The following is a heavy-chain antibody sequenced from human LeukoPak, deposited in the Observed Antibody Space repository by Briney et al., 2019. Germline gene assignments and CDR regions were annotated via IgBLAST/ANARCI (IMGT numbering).Heavy chain of an antibody. J-gene: IGHJ4*02. Sequence: APVKVSCKASGYTFTGYYIHWVRQAPGQGLEWMGWINPNSGGTNYAQKFQGRVTMTRDTSISTAYMELSRLRSDDTAVYYCTRVVRGVTHFDYWGQGTLVTVSS. CDR2: INPNSGGT. CDR3: TRVVRGVTHFDY. V-gene: IGHV1-2*02. CDR1: GYTFTGYY. D-gene: IGHD3-10*01.